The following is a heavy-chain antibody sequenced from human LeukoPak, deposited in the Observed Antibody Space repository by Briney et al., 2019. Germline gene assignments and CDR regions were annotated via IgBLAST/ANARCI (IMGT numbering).Heavy chain of an antibody. V-gene: IGHV1-8*01. J-gene: IGHJ6*03. D-gene: IGHD5-18*01. CDR1: GYTFTSYD. CDR2: MNPNSGNT. Sequence: ASVKVSCKASGYTFTSYDINWVRQATGQGLEWMGWMNPNSGNTGYAQKFQGRVTMTRNTSISTAYMELSSLRSEDTAVYYCARVYSLPAGQYYYMDVWGKGTTVTVS. CDR3: ARVYSLPAGQYYYMDV.